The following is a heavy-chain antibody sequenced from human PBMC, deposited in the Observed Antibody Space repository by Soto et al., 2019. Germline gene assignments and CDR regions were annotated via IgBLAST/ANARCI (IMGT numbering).Heavy chain of an antibody. CDR3: AREGGSSWYQYYYYYYGMDV. V-gene: IGHV1-2*02. J-gene: IGHJ6*02. CDR1: GYTFTGYY. Sequence: GASVKVSCKASGYTFTGYYMHWVRQAPGQGLEWMGWINPNSGGTSYAQKFQGRVTMTRDTSISTAYMELSRLRSDDTAVYYCAREGGSSWYQYYYYYYGMDVWGQGTTVTVSS. CDR2: INPNSGGT. D-gene: IGHD6-13*01.